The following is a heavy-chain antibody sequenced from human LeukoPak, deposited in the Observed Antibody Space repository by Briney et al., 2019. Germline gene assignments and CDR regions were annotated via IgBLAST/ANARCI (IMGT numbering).Heavy chain of an antibody. Sequence: ASVKVSCKASGYTFTGYAMNWVRQAPGQGPEWVGWINTYTGIPTYAQGFTGRFVFSLDTSVSTTYLQISNLKTEDTAVYYCARGPPLYSDWFDPWGQGTLVTVSS. CDR2: INTYTGIP. V-gene: IGHV7-4-1*02. CDR1: GYTFTGYA. J-gene: IGHJ5*02. CDR3: ARGPPLYSDWFDP. D-gene: IGHD2-21*01.